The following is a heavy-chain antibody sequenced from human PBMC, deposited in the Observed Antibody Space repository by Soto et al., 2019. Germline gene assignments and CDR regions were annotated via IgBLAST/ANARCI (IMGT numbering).Heavy chain of an antibody. Sequence: PGGSLRLSCAASGFTFSSYAMSWVRQAPGKGLEWVSAISGSGGSTYYADSVKGRFTISGDNSKNTLYLQMNSLRAEDTAVYYCAKDREGKQWLVYYYYGMDVWGQGTTVTVSS. CDR2: ISGSGGST. V-gene: IGHV3-23*01. CDR3: AKDREGKQWLVYYYYGMDV. CDR1: GFTFSSYA. J-gene: IGHJ6*02. D-gene: IGHD6-19*01.